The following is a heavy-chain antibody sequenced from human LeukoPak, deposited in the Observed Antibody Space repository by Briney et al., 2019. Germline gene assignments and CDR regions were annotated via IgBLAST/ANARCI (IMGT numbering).Heavy chain of an antibody. Sequence: PGGSLRLSCAASGFTFSSQWMHWVRQAPGKGLVWVSYISSGGSTTSYADSVKGRFTISRDNAKNTLYLQMNSLRAEDTAVYYCASFIVVVTASKNWFDPWGQGTLVTVSS. CDR3: ASFIVVVTASKNWFDP. D-gene: IGHD2-21*02. CDR1: GFTFSSQW. J-gene: IGHJ5*02. CDR2: ISSGGSTT. V-gene: IGHV3-74*01.